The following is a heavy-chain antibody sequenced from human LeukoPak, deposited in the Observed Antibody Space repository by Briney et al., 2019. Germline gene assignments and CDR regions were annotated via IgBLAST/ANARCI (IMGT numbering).Heavy chain of an antibody. CDR1: GGSMDTYF. J-gene: IGHJ3*02. CDR3: ARVPPDYAIIHDAFDI. CDR2: IHSSGTA. V-gene: IGHV4-4*07. D-gene: IGHD4-17*01. Sequence: SETLSLTCSVSGGSMDTYFWNWVRQSAGKGLEWLGRIHSSGTANYNPSLKTRITMSIDTPKTQFSLRLTSVTAADTAVYFCARVPPDYAIIHDAFDIWGQGAVVTVSS.